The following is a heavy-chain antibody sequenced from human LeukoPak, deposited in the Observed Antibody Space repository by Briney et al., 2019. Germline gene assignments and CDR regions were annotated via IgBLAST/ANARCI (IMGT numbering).Heavy chain of an antibody. CDR1: GFTFSSYT. CDR3: ARDQYRGSGSYYSYFDY. J-gene: IGHJ4*02. CDR2: ISSSGSTR. D-gene: IGHD3-10*01. V-gene: IGHV3-48*04. Sequence: GGSLRLSCAASGFTFSSYTMNWVRQAPGKGLEWVSYISSSGSTRYYADSVKGRFTISRDNAKDSLSLQMNSLRAEDTAVYYCARDQYRGSGSYYSYFDYWGQGTLVTVSS.